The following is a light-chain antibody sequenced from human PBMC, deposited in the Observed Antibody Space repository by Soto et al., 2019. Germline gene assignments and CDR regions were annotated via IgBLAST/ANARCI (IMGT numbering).Light chain of an antibody. CDR2: EVS. CDR3: SSYASSTTPYV. Sequence: QSALTQPASVSVSPAQSCTISCTGTSSDVVDYNYVSWYQQHPGKAPKLMIYEVSNRPSGVCNRFSGSKSGNTASLTISGLQAEDEADYYCSSYASSTTPYVFGTGTNVTVL. J-gene: IGLJ1*01. CDR1: SSDVVDYNY. V-gene: IGLV2-14*01.